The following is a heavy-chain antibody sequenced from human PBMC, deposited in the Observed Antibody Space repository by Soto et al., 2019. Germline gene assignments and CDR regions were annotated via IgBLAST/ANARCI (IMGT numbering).Heavy chain of an antibody. CDR3: ARDGAYCSGGSCYSRFDY. CDR2: IYYSGST. Sequence: QVQLQESGPGLVKPSETLSLTCTVSGGSISSYYWSWIRQPPGKGLEWVGYIYYSGSTNYNPSLKSRVTLSVVTSKNQFSLQLSSVAAADTAVYYCARDGAYCSGGSCYSRFDYWGQGTLVTVSS. CDR1: GGSISSYY. V-gene: IGHV4-59*01. J-gene: IGHJ4*02. D-gene: IGHD2-15*01.